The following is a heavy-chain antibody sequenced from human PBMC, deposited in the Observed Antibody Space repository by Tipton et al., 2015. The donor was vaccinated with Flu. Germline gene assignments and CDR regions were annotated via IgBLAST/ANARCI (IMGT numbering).Heavy chain of an antibody. D-gene: IGHD1-1*01. V-gene: IGHV4-4*07. Sequence: TLSLTCTVSGDSMRSYFWGWIRQPAGKGLEWIGRIYSSGSTNYNPSLKSRVTMSVDTSKNQLSLRLNSVTAADTAIYYCAREGLERSPPSYYSYYFDMDVWGQGTTVTVAS. J-gene: IGHJ6*02. CDR2: IYSSGST. CDR1: GDSMRSYF. CDR3: AREGLERSPPSYYSYYFDMDV.